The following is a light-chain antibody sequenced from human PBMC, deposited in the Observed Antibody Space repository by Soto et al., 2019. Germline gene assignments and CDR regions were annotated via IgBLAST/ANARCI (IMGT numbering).Light chain of an antibody. V-gene: IGKV1-39*01. Sequence: DIQMTQSPSSLSASVGDRVTITCRASQYISSYLNWYQQKPGKAPKLLISVASSLQSGVPSRFSGSGSATDFTLTISSLQPEDFATYYCQQSHSIPWTFGQGTKVEIK. CDR2: VAS. CDR3: QQSHSIPWT. J-gene: IGKJ1*01. CDR1: QYISSY.